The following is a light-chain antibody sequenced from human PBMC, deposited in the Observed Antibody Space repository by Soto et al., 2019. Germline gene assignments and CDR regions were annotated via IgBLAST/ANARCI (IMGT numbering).Light chain of an antibody. CDR2: DVS. CDR3: SSYSTISPDLV. J-gene: IGLJ2*01. CDR1: SSDVGGYKY. Sequence: QSALTQPASVSGSPGQSITISCIETSSDVGGYKYVSWYQQHPGKAPKLMIYDVSNRPSGVSNRFSGSKSGNTASLTISGLQAEDEADYYCSSYSTISPDLVFGGGTKVTVL. V-gene: IGLV2-14*01.